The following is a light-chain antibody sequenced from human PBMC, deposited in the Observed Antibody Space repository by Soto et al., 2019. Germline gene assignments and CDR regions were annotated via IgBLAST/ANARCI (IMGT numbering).Light chain of an antibody. V-gene: IGLV2-14*03. CDR1: SSDVGGYSY. Sequence: QSVLTQPASVSGSPGQSITISCTGTSSDVGGYSYVSWYQHHPGKAPKLMIYDVNYRPSGISNRFSGSKSGITASLTISGLQAEDEADYFCSSYTSSGTTVFGGGTKVTVL. J-gene: IGLJ3*02. CDR3: SSYTSSGTTV. CDR2: DVN.